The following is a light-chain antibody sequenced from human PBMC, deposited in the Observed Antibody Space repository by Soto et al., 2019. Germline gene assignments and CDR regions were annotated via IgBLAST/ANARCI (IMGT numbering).Light chain of an antibody. J-gene: IGLJ1*01. Sequence: QSALTQPASVSGSPGQSITISCTGTSSDIGGYNYVSWCQQHPGKAPKLMIYDVSNRPSGVSNRFSGSKSGNTASLTISGLQAEDEADYYCSSYTITSTLYVFGTGTKLTVL. CDR1: SSDIGGYNY. CDR2: DVS. V-gene: IGLV2-14*01. CDR3: SSYTITSTLYV.